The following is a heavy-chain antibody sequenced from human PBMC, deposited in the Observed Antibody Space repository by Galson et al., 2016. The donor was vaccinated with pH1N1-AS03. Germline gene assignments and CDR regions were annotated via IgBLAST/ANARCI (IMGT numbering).Heavy chain of an antibody. CDR2: ISPIFGSA. D-gene: IGHD3-10*01. CDR3: ARGLTYRFGSGIVF. V-gene: IGHV1-69*06. CDR1: GGTLNNYA. Sequence: SVKVSCKASGGTLNNYAVNWVRQAPGQGLEWMGGISPIFGSANHAQKFQGRVTITADIFTHTAYTELSGLSSEETAVYYCARGLTYRFGSGIVFWGQGTLVTVSS. J-gene: IGHJ4*02.